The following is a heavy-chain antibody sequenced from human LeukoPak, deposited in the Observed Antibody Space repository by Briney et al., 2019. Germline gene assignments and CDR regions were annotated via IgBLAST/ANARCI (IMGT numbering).Heavy chain of an antibody. CDR2: ISGSGGST. V-gene: IGHV3-23*01. CDR3: AKDLRGATHYYGMDV. CDR1: GFPFSSYA. J-gene: IGHJ6*02. D-gene: IGHD1-26*01. Sequence: PGGSLRLSCAASGFPFSSYAMSWVREAPGKGLEWVSAISGSGGSTYYADSVKGRFTISRDNSKNTLYLQMNSLRAEDTAVYYCAKDLRGATHYYGMDVWGQGTTVTVSS.